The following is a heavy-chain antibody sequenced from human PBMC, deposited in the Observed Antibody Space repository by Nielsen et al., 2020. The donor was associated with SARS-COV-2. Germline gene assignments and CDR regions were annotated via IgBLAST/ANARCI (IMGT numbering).Heavy chain of an antibody. J-gene: IGHJ4*02. Sequence: GESLKISCAASGFTFSSYEMSWVRQAPGKGLEWVANIKQDGSEKYYVDSVKGRFTISRDNAKNSLYLQMNSLRAEDTAVYYCAGTLTIFGVAPTLDYWGQGTLVTVSS. CDR2: IKQDGSEK. D-gene: IGHD3-3*01. V-gene: IGHV3-7*03. CDR1: GFTFSSYE. CDR3: AGTLTIFGVAPTLDY.